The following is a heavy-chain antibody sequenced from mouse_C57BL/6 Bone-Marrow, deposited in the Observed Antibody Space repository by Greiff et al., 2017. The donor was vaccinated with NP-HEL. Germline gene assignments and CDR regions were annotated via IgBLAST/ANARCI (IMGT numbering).Heavy chain of an antibody. V-gene: IGHV3-5*01. J-gene: IGHJ4*01. Sequence: EVQLQESGPGLVKPSQTVFLTCTVTGISITTGNYRWSWIRPFPGNKLEWIGYLYYSGTITYNPSLTSRTTITRDTPKNQFFLEMNSLTAEDTATYYCARSNYDSYYYAMDYWGQGTSVTVSS. CDR2: LYYSGTI. D-gene: IGHD2-4*01. CDR3: ARSNYDSYYYAMDY. CDR1: GISITTGNYR.